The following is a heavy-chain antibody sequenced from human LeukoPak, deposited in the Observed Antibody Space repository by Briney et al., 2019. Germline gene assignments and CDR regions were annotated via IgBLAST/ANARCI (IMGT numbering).Heavy chain of an antibody. Sequence: PGGSLRLSCEASGFTFSTYWMSWVRQAPGKGLEWVANIKQDGSEKKYVDSVKGRFTISRDNAKNSLYLQIDSLTAEDTAVYYCARMGIAAAGVDYWGQGTLVTVSS. CDR3: ARMGIAAAGVDY. CDR1: GFTFSTYW. CDR2: IKQDGSEK. V-gene: IGHV3-7*01. D-gene: IGHD6-13*01. J-gene: IGHJ4*02.